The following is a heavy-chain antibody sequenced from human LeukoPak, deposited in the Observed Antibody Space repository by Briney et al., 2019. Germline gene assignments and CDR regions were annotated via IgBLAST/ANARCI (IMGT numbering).Heavy chain of an antibody. V-gene: IGHV3-23*01. CDR2: SSGSGGST. D-gene: IGHD3-22*01. J-gene: IGHJ4*02. Sequence: PGGSLRLSWAASGFTFSSYAMSWVRQAPGKGLEWVSASSGSGGSTYYADSVKGLSTISRDNSKNTLYLQMNSLRAEDTAVYYCAKGPAFYYDSSGSYFDFWGQGTLVTVSS. CDR3: AKGPAFYYDSSGSYFDF. CDR1: GFTFSSYA.